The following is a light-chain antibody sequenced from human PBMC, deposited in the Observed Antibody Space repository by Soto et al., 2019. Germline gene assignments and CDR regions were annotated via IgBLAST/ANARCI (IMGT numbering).Light chain of an antibody. CDR2: EVS. V-gene: IGLV2-14*01. CDR3: SSYTSSSTVV. J-gene: IGLJ2*01. Sequence: QSALTQPASVSESPGQSITISCTGTSSDVGGYNYVSWYQHHPGKAPKLMIYEVSNRPSGVSNRFSGSKSGNTASLTISGLQAEDEADYYCSSYTSSSTVVFGGGTKLTVL. CDR1: SSDVGGYNY.